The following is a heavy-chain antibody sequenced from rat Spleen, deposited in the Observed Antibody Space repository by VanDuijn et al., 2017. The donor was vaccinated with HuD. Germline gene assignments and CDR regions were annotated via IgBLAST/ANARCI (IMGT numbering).Heavy chain of an antibody. V-gene: IGHV5-25*01. CDR1: GFTFSNYD. CDR3: AKQGPSVAPYYCYFDF. CDR2: IRAGGDNT. Sequence: EVQLVESGEGLVQPGRSLKLSCAASGFTFSNYDMAWVRQAPTKGLEWIASIRAGGDNTYYRDSVKGRFTISRDNAKSTLYLQIKSLRSEEAATYYCAKQGPSVAPYYCYFDFCGPGTVSTVAS. D-gene: IGHD3-8*01. J-gene: IGHJ1*01.